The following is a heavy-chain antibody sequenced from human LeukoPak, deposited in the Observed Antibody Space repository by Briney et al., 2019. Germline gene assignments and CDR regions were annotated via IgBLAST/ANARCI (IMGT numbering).Heavy chain of an antibody. Sequence: GRSLRLSCAASGFTFSSYGMHWVRQAPGKGLEWVAVIWYDGSNKYYADSVKGRFTISRDNSKNTLYLQMNSLRVEDTAVYYCANEILRVYYDSSGYYFDYWGQGTLVTVSS. CDR3: ANEILRVYYDSSGYYFDY. V-gene: IGHV3-33*06. CDR1: GFTFSSYG. D-gene: IGHD3-22*01. J-gene: IGHJ4*02. CDR2: IWYDGSNK.